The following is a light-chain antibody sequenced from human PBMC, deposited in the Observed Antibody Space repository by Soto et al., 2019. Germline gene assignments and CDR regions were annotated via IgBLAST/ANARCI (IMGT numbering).Light chain of an antibody. J-gene: IGLJ2*01. V-gene: IGLV2-14*03. CDR1: SSDIGGYNS. Sequence: QSALTQPVSVSGSPGQTVIISCTGTSSDIGGYNSVSWYQQHPGRAPKLILFDVSNRPSTIPDRFSGSKSDNTASLTISGLQAEDEADYYCSSFSTSSTLVLFGGGTKVSVL. CDR2: DVS. CDR3: SSFSTSSTLVL.